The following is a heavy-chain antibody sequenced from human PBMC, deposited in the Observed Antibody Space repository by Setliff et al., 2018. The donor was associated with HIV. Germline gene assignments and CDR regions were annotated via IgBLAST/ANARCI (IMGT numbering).Heavy chain of an antibody. CDR1: GGSFSGYY. Sequence: PSETLSLTCAVYGGSFSGYYWSWIRQHPGKGLEWIGEINHSGSTNYNMSLWSHVTISLDASRNQFSLELISVTAADTAVYYCAGGPGTTSIDYWAQGTLVTVSS. CDR2: INHSGST. CDR3: AGGPGTTSIDY. D-gene: IGHD1-26*01. V-gene: IGHV4-34*01. J-gene: IGHJ4*02.